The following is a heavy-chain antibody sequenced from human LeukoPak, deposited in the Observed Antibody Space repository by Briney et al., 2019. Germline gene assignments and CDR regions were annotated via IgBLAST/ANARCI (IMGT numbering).Heavy chain of an antibody. CDR1: GFTFRNYG. V-gene: IGHV3-33*03. D-gene: IGHD3-22*01. CDR3: ATVSDSGYKVGLAF. J-gene: IGHJ4*02. CDR2: IWYDGSEK. Sequence: GRTLRLSCPAYGFTFRNYGMHWVRQAPGKGLEWVAVIWYDGSEKYYADSVKGRFTISRDNSKNTLDLQMNSLRAEDMALYYCATVSDSGYKVGLAFWGPGTLVTVSS.